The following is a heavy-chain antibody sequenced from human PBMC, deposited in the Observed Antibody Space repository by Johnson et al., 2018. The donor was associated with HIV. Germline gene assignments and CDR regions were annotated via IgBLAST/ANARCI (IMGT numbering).Heavy chain of an antibody. D-gene: IGHD2-21*01. J-gene: IGHJ3*02. V-gene: IGHV3-11*04. CDR3: ARHTGYDAFDI. CDR1: GFTFSDYY. CDR2: ISSGGSVR. Sequence: QVQLVESGGGLVKPGGSLRLSCAASGFTFSDYYMSWIRQAPGKGLEWVSYISSGGSVRYYADSVRGRFTISRDNAENSLYLQMNSLRAEDTAVYYCARHTGYDAFDIWGQGTMVTVSS.